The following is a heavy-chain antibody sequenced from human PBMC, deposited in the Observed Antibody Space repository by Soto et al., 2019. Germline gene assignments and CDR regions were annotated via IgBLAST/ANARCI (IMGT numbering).Heavy chain of an antibody. J-gene: IGHJ6*02. CDR3: ARETIVATTAGYYYYYGMDV. V-gene: IGHV4-38-2*02. Sequence: SETLSLTCAVSGYSISSGYYWGGIRPPPGRGLGWIGSIYHSGSTYYNTSLKSRVTISVDTSKNQFSLKLSSVTAADTAVYYCARETIVATTAGYYYYYGMDVWGQGTTVTVSS. D-gene: IGHD5-12*01. CDR2: IYHSGST. CDR1: GYSISSGYY.